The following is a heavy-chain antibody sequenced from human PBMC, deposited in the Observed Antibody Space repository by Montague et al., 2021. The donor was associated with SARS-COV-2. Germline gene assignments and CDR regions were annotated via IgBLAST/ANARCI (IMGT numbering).Heavy chain of an antibody. D-gene: IGHD4-17*01. V-gene: IGHV4-34*01. J-gene: IGHJ6*02. Sequence: SETLSLTCAVYGGSFSGYYWSCIRQPPGKGLEWSGEINHSGSTNYNPSLKSRVTISADTSKNQFSLKLRSVTAAATAVYYCARAYGDYILLFYYYYGMVVWGQGTTVTVSS. CDR1: GGSFSGYY. CDR2: INHSGST. CDR3: ARAYGDYILLFYYYYGMVV.